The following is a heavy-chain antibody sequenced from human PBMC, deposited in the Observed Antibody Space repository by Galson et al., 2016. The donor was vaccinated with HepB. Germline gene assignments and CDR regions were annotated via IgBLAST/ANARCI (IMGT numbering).Heavy chain of an antibody. Sequence: SETLSLTCTVSGGSISSSSNFWGWIRQPPGKGLEWIGSIYYSGRTYYNPSLKSRVTISVDTSKNQFSLKLSSVTAADTAVYYCARRSGDYGSGSRGWGKSYCGMDIWGQGTTVTVSS. CDR3: ARRSGDYGSGSRGWGKSYCGMDI. J-gene: IGHJ6*02. CDR2: IYYSGRT. CDR1: GGSISSSSNF. D-gene: IGHD3-10*01. V-gene: IGHV4-39*01.